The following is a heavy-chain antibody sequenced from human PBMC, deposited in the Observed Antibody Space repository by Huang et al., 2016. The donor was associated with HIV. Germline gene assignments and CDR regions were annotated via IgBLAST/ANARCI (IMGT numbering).Heavy chain of an antibody. D-gene: IGHD3-22*01. CDR2: IYYRGST. CDR3: ARHFSYYDSSGYTPWDAFDI. J-gene: IGHJ3*02. V-gene: IGHV4-39*01. Sequence: QLQLQGSGPGLVKPSEPLSLTCTVSGGSITSSSYYWGWIRQPPGKGLEWVGSIYYRGSTDYNPSLKSRVTVSADTSKNQFSLKLSSVTAADTAVYYCARHFSYYDSSGYTPWDAFDIWGQGTMITVSS. CDR1: GGSITSSSYY.